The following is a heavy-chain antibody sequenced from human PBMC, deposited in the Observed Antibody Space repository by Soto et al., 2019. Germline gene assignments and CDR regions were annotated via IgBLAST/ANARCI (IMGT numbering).Heavy chain of an antibody. V-gene: IGHV3-30-3*01. D-gene: IGHD6-6*01. Sequence: VGSLRLSCVASGFYFSDYAMHWARQAPGKGLEWVALVSPDGSNEYYSHSARGRFTVSRDNSQNTVYLHLSSLRPDDSGLYFCARENSRVAPRLFQHWGHGTLVTVSS. CDR3: ARENSRVAPRLFQH. CDR2: VSPDGSNE. CDR1: GFYFSDYA. J-gene: IGHJ1*01.